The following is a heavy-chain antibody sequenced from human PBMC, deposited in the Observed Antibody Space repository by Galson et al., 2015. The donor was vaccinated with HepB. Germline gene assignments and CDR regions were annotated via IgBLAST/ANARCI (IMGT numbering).Heavy chain of an antibody. CDR3: ASQPRIGYRHNWFDP. CDR2: INHSGST. J-gene: IGHJ5*02. D-gene: IGHD1-1*01. V-gene: IGHV4-34*01. CDR1: GGSFSGYY. Sequence: LSLTCAVYGGSFSGYYWSWIRQPPGKGLEWIGEINHSGSTNYNPSLKSRVTISVDTSKNQFSLKLSSVTAADTAVYYCASQPRIGYRHNWFDPWGQGTLVTVSS.